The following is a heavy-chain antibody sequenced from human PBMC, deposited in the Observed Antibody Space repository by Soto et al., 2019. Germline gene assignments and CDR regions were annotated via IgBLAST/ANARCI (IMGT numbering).Heavy chain of an antibody. CDR3: ARARADSSSWYTGWFDP. J-gene: IGHJ5*02. CDR1: GGSISSSNW. V-gene: IGHV4-4*02. Sequence: PSETLSLTCAVSGGSISSSNWWSWVRQPPGKGLEWIGEIYHSGSTNYNPSLKSRVTISVDKSKNQFSLKLSSVTAADTAVYYCARARADSSSWYTGWFDPWGQGTLVTVSS. D-gene: IGHD6-13*01. CDR2: IYHSGST.